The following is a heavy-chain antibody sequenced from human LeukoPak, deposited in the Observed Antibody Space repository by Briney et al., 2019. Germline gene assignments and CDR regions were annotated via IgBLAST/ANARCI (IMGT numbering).Heavy chain of an antibody. CDR1: GGSFSGYY. V-gene: IGHV4-34*01. J-gene: IGHJ6*02. CDR3: ARAIEIWYYYGMDV. Sequence: SETLSLTCAVYGGSFSGYYWSWIRQPPGKGLEWIGEINHSGSTNYNPSLKSRVTISVDTSKNQFSLKLSSVTAADTAVYYCARAIEIWYYYGMDVWGQGTTVTVSS. D-gene: IGHD5-24*01. CDR2: INHSGST.